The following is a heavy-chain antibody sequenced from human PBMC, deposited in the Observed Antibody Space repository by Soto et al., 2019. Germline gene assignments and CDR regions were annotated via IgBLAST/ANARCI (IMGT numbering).Heavy chain of an antibody. J-gene: IGHJ4*02. CDR2: ISTNGGST. CDR1: GFTFSIYA. CDR3: VKGEYYYDSGGYYPFDY. V-gene: IGHV3-64D*06. Sequence: GGSLRLSCSASGFTFSIYAMHWVRQAPGDGLEYVSSISTNGGSTHYADSVKGRFTISRDNSKNTVYLQMSTLRAEDTAVYYCVKGEYYYDSGGYYPFDYWGQGTLVTVSS. D-gene: IGHD3-22*01.